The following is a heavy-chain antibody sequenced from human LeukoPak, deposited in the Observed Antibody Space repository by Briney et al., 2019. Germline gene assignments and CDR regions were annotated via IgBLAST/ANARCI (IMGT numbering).Heavy chain of an antibody. CDR1: GYLFTSYD. Sequence: ASVKVSCKASGYLFTSYDINWARQAAGQGLEWMGWMNPNSDKTGYAHKFQGRVTMTSNTSIRIAYMELSSLTSEDTAVYYCARGPNYFDSWGQGTLVAVSS. CDR2: MNPNSDKT. V-gene: IGHV1-8*01. CDR3: ARGPNYFDS. J-gene: IGHJ4*02.